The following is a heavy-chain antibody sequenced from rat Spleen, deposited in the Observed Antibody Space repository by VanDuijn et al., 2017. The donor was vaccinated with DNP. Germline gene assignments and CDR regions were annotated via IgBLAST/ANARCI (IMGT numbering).Heavy chain of an antibody. V-gene: IGHV5S23*01. CDR2: ISPSGGST. J-gene: IGHJ3*01. CDR1: GFTFTDYY. Sequence: EVQLVESGGGLVQPGRSLKLSCAASGFTFTDYYMAWVRQAPGKGLEWVASISPSGGSTYYRDSVKGRFTISRDNAKSTLYLQMESLRSEDTATYYCVRQELRRLYWFAYWGQGTLVTVSS. CDR3: VRQELRRLYWFAY. D-gene: IGHD1-11*01.